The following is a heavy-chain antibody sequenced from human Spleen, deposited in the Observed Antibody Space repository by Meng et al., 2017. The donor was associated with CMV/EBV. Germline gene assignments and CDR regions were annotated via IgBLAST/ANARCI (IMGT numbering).Heavy chain of an antibody. Sequence: GGSLRLSCAASGFTFSAYDMYWVRQAPGKGLEWVTLISYDGNNTYYADSVKGRFTISRDNSKNTLYLQMNSLRAEDTAVYYCAKWHMVRDTIGYPDYFDYWGQGTLVTVSS. D-gene: IGHD3-10*01. CDR1: GFTFSAYD. J-gene: IGHJ4*02. CDR2: ISYDGNNT. V-gene: IGHV3-30*04. CDR3: AKWHMVRDTIGYPDYFDY.